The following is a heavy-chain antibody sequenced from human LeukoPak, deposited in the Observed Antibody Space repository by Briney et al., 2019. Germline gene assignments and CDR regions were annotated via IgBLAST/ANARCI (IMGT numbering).Heavy chain of an antibody. J-gene: IGHJ3*02. V-gene: IGHV5-10-1*01. CDR2: IDPSDSYT. CDR3: ARHLLSGCYPRAFDI. Sequence: GESLRISCKGSGYSFTNYWINWVRQMPGKGLEWMGRIDPSDSYTNYSPSFQGHVTISPDKSISTAYLQWSSLKASDTAMYYCARHLLSGCYPRAFDIWGQGTMVTVSS. CDR1: GYSFTNYW. D-gene: IGHD3-10*01.